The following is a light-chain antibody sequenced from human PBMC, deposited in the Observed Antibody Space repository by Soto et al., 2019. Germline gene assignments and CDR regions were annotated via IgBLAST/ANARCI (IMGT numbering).Light chain of an antibody. CDR2: DVS. J-gene: IGLJ1*01. CDR3: CSYAGSYTYV. V-gene: IGLV2-11*01. CDR1: SSDVGGYNY. Sequence: QSALTQPRSVSGSPGQSVTISCTGTSSDVGGYNYVSWYQQRPGKAPKLMIYDVSKRPSGVPDRFSGSKSGNTASLTISGLQAEDEADYYCCSYAGSYTYVFGPGTKVTVL.